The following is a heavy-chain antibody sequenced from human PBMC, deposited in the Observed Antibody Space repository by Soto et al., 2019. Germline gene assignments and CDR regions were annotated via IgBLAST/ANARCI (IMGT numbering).Heavy chain of an antibody. CDR1: GGSIRSGDYS. J-gene: IGHJ1*01. CDR3: ARSAYCGGDCYSEYFQH. CDR2: IYQSGST. Sequence: QLQLQESGSGLVKPSQTLSLTCAVSGGSIRSGDYSWSWIRQPPGKGLEWIGYIYQSGSTYYNPSLKSRVTISVDRSKNQFSLKLTSATAADTAVYYCARSAYCGGDCYSEYFQHWGQGTRVTVSS. V-gene: IGHV4-30-2*01. D-gene: IGHD2-21*02.